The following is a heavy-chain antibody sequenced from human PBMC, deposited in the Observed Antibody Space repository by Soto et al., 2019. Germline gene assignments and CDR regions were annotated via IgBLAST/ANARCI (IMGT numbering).Heavy chain of an antibody. V-gene: IGHV4-39*01. CDR3: ARRPIAAAAYYYYYGMDV. CDR2: IYYSGST. D-gene: IGHD6-13*01. CDR1: GGSISSSSYD. Sequence: PPETLSLTCTVSGGSISSSSYDWGWIRQPPGKGLEWIGSIYYSGSTYYNPSLKSRVTISVDTSKNQFSLKLSSVTAADTAVYYCARRPIAAAAYYYYYGMDVWGQGTMVTVSS. J-gene: IGHJ6*02.